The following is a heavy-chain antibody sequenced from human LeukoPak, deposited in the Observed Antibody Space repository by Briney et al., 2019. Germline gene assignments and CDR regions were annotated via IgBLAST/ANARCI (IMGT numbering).Heavy chain of an antibody. V-gene: IGHV3-23*01. CDR3: AKRVHCTSTSCYTLGSFDY. Sequence: PGGSLRLSCVASGFTFSSYTMSWVRQAPGKGLEWVSGILGRGDRTYYADSVKGRFTISRDNSKNTLYLQINSLRAEDTAVYYCAKRVHCTSTSCYTLGSFDYWGQGTLVSVSS. CDR1: GFTFSSYT. D-gene: IGHD2-2*02. CDR2: ILGRGDRT. J-gene: IGHJ4*02.